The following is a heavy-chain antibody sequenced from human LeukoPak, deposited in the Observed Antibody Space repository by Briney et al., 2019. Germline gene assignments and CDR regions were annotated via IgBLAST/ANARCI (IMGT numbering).Heavy chain of an antibody. J-gene: IGHJ4*02. CDR3: ATLPSGSHNFDY. CDR2: INPNSGGT. D-gene: IGHD3-10*01. V-gene: IGHV1-2*02. Sequence: ASVKVSCKASGYTFTGYYMHWVRQAPGQGLGWMGWINPNSGGTNYAQKFQGRVTMTRDTSISTAYMELYSLRSDDTAIYYCATLPSGSHNFDYWGQGTLVTVSS. CDR1: GYTFTGYY.